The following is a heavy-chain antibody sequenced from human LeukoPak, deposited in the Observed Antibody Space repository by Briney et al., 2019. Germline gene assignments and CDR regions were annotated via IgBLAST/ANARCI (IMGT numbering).Heavy chain of an antibody. V-gene: IGHV3-23*01. J-gene: IGHJ5*02. D-gene: IGHD1-1*01. Sequence: GGYLRLYCAASGFTFSSYAMSWVRQAPGKGLEWVSAISGSGGSTYYADSVKGRFTISRDNSKNTLYLQMNSLRAEDTAVYYCAKRTTGTTPAKYNWFDPWGQGTLVTVSS. CDR1: GFTFSSYA. CDR3: AKRTTGTTPAKYNWFDP. CDR2: ISGSGGST.